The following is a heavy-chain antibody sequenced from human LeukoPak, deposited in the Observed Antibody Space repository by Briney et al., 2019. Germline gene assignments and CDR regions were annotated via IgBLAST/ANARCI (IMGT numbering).Heavy chain of an antibody. CDR2: IYYSGST. V-gene: IGHV4-59*08. CDR3: ARMGGEDLIYYYYGMDV. D-gene: IGHD4-17*01. CDR1: GGSISSYY. J-gene: IGHJ6*02. Sequence: PSETLSLTCTVSGGSISSYYWSWIRQPPGKGLEWIGYIYYSGSTNYNPSLKSRVTISVDTSKNQFSLKLSSVTAADTAVYYCARMGGEDLIYYYYGMDVWGQGTTVTVSS.